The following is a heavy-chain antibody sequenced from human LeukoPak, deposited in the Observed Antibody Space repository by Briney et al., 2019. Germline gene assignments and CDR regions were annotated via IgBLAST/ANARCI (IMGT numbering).Heavy chain of an antibody. CDR1: GYTFTGYY. J-gene: IGHJ4*02. Sequence: GASVKVSCKASGYTFTGYYMHWVRQAPGQGLEWVGWINPNSGGTNYGQKFQSRFTMTRDTSISTAYRELSRLRSDHTAVYYCARALRQRYDVRSGYPREFDYWGQGTLVTVSS. D-gene: IGHD3-3*01. CDR2: INPNSGGT. CDR3: ARALRQRYDVRSGYPREFDY. V-gene: IGHV1-2*02.